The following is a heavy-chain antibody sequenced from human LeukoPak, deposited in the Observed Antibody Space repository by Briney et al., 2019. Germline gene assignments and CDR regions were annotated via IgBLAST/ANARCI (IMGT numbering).Heavy chain of an antibody. J-gene: IGHJ4*02. Sequence: PSETLSLTCAVYGGSFSGYYWSWIRQHPGKGLEWIGFIYSSGSTFYNPSLKSRVTISLDASKNQFSLKLSSVTAADTAVYYCARPDSSGYYGAYWGQGTLATVSS. CDR2: IYSSGST. CDR1: GGSFSGYY. D-gene: IGHD3-22*01. V-gene: IGHV4-31*11. CDR3: ARPDSSGYYGAY.